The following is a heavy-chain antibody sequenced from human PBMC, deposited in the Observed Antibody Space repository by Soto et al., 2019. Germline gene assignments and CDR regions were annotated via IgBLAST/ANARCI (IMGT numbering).Heavy chain of an antibody. Sequence: GGSLRLSCAASGFIFSRYAMHWVRQAPGKGLEWVAVIWYDGSKKYYADAVKGRFTISRDNSKSTLYLQMYSLSPDDTGIYFCSRAAITDNYYRGFDDGRQAALVA. CDR3: SRAAITDNYYRGFDD. D-gene: IGHD1-20*01. CDR1: GFIFSRYA. V-gene: IGHV3-33*01. J-gene: IGHJ4*02. CDR2: IWYDGSKK.